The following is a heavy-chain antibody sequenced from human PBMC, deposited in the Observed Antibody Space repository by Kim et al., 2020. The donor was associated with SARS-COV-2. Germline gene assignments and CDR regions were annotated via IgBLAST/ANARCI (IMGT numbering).Heavy chain of an antibody. D-gene: IGHD3-16*01. CDR2: ISYDGSKK. CDR3: AKTGAVGGTYAYYHHDG. J-gene: IGHJ6*01. V-gene: IGHV3-30*18. CDR1: GFPFSDYG. Sequence: GGSLRLSCAASGFPFSDYGMHWVRQAPGKGLEWVAVISYDGSKKYHVDSVKGRFTISRDNSKNTLFLEMNSLRPEDTAVYYCAKTGAVGGTYAYYHHDG.